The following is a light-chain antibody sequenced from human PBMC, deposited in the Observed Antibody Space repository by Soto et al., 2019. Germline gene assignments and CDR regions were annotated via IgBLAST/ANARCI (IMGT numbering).Light chain of an antibody. CDR1: CSNIGSNT. V-gene: IGLV1-44*01. CDR2: SNN. CDR3: AAWDASLNGLV. J-gene: IGLJ2*01. Sequence: QSVLTQPPSAYGTPGQRVTSSCSGSCSNIGSNTVNWYRQLPGTAPKLRIYSNNQRPSGVPGRFSGSKSGTSASLAISGLQSDDEADYYCAAWDASLNGLVFGGGTKLTVL.